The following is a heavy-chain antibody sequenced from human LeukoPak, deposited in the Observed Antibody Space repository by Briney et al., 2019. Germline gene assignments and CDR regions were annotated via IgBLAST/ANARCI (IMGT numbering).Heavy chain of an antibody. V-gene: IGHV3-15*01. CDR2: VKSKTDGGTV. CDR1: GFTFSNAW. Sequence: PGGSLRLSCAASGFTFSNAWMSWVRQAPGKGLEWVGRVKSKTDGGTVEYAAPVRGRFTISRDDPKDTLYLQMNSLKTEATAVYYCTTWGLLPTAGPGICDYWGQGTLVAVSS. D-gene: IGHD6-13*01. CDR3: TTWGLLPTAGPGICDY. J-gene: IGHJ4*02.